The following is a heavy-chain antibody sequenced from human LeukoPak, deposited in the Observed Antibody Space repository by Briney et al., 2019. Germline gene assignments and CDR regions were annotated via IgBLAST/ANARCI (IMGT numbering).Heavy chain of an antibody. J-gene: IGHJ3*02. D-gene: IGHD3-10*01. V-gene: IGHV3-66*01. CDR2: IYSGGST. CDR3: ARGGGGEAFDI. CDR1: GFTVSSNY. Sequence: GGSLRRSCAASGFTVSSNYMSWVRQAPGMGLEWVSVIYSGGSTYYADSVKGRFTISRDNSKNTLYLQMNSLRAEDTAVYYCARGGGGEAFDIWGQGTMVTVSS.